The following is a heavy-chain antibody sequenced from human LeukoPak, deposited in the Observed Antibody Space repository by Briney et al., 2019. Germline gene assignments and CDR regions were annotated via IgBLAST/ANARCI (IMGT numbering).Heavy chain of an antibody. CDR2: ISTTGSTT. J-gene: IGHJ4*02. CDR3: ATYDLWTTYYTFQY. V-gene: IGHV3-23*01. D-gene: IGHD3-3*01. Sequence: GGSLRLSCAASGFIFNNYAMSWVREAPGKGLEWVSSISTTGSTTYYADSVRGRFTISRDNSQNTLSLQMDSLTAADTAVYSCATYDLWTTYYTFQYWGQGTLVSVSS. CDR1: GFIFNNYA.